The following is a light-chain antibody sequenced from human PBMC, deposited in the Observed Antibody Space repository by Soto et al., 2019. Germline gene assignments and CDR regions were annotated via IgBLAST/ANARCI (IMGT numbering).Light chain of an antibody. CDR3: SSFAGANTWV. V-gene: IGLV2-8*01. CDR2: EVT. CDR1: SSDVGGYDY. J-gene: IGLJ3*02. Sequence: QSVLTQPPSASGSPGQSVTISCTGASSDVGGYDYVSWYQQHPGKAPKLIIYEVTKRPSGVPDRFSGSKSGNAAFLTVSGLQAEDEAGYYCSSFAGANTWVFGGGTKLAVL.